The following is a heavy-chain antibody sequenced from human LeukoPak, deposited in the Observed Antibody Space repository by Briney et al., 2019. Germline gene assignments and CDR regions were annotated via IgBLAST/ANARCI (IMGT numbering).Heavy chain of an antibody. CDR1: GYSISTGYF. CDR3: ARARAAASWFDP. D-gene: IGHD6-13*01. J-gene: IGHJ5*02. V-gene: IGHV4-38-2*02. Sequence: SETLSLTCTVSGYSISTGYFWGWIRQTPGKGLEWIGSIYHSGTTYYNPSLKSRVTISVDTSENQFSLKLNSVTAADTAVYYCARARAAASWFDPWGQGTLVTVSS. CDR2: IYHSGTT.